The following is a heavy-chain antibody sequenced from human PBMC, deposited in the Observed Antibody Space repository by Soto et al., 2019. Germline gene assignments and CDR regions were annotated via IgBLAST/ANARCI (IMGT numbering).Heavy chain of an antibody. D-gene: IGHD3-10*01. V-gene: IGHV3-23*01. CDR3: ARGWAYGAGSYPAH. CDR1: GFIFSRYG. J-gene: IGHJ4*02. Sequence: EVQLLESGGGLVQPGGSLRLSCAASGFIFSRYGMSWVRQSPGKGLEWVSSISGDGDATSYADAVKGRFTISRDNVKNTLSVQMKSLRVDDTAVYYCARGWAYGAGSYPAHWGQGTLVTVSS. CDR2: ISGDGDAT.